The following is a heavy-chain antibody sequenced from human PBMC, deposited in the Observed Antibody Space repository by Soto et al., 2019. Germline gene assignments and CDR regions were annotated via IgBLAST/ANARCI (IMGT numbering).Heavy chain of an antibody. CDR2: IKQDGSEK. D-gene: IGHD2-15*01. CDR1: GFTFSSYW. Sequence: GGSLRLSCAASGFTFSSYWMSWVRQAPGKGLEWVANIKQDGSEKYYVDSVKGRFTISRDNAKNSLYLQMNSLRAEDTAVYYCARDPGCSGGSCYPIYGMDVWGQGTTVTVSS. CDR3: ARDPGCSGGSCYPIYGMDV. J-gene: IGHJ6*02. V-gene: IGHV3-7*05.